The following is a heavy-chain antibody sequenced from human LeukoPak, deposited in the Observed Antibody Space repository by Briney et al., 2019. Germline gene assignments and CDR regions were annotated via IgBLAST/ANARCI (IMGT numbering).Heavy chain of an antibody. J-gene: IGHJ3*02. Sequence: SETLSLTCTVSGGSISSYYWSWIRQPPGQGLEWTGYIYYSGSTNYNPSLKSRVTISVDTSKNQFSLKLSSVTAADTAVYYCARSTMVRGVIRAFDIWGQGTMVTVSS. V-gene: IGHV4-59*01. D-gene: IGHD3-10*01. CDR3: ARSTMVRGVIRAFDI. CDR1: GGSISSYY. CDR2: IYYSGST.